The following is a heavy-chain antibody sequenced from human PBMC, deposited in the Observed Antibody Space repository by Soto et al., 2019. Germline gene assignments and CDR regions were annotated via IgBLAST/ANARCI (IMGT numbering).Heavy chain of an antibody. CDR2: TSYDGSNK. J-gene: IGHJ4*02. D-gene: IGHD3-9*01. Sequence: GGSLRLSCVASGFTFSSYALHWVRQAPGKGLEWVAVTSYDGSNKYYADSVEGRFTISRDNSKNTLYLQTSSLTTEDTAMYYCARDWETSATGLIDSWGQGXLVTVYS. V-gene: IGHV3-30-3*01. CDR3: ARDWETSATGLIDS. CDR1: GFTFSSYA.